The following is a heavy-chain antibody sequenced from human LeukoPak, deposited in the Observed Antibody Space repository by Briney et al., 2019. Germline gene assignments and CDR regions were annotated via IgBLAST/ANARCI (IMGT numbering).Heavy chain of an antibody. D-gene: IGHD5-18*01. V-gene: IGHV3-9*01. J-gene: IGHJ4*02. CDR1: EFTFDDYA. Sequence: GGSLRLSCAASEFTFDDYAIHWVRQAPGKGLEWVSGISWNSGSIGYADSVKGRFTISRDNSKNTLFLQMNSLRAEDTAVYYCAKEASRGSSFAYTPIEKPYYLDYWGQGTLVTVSS. CDR2: ISWNSGSI. CDR3: AKEASRGSSFAYTPIEKPYYLDY.